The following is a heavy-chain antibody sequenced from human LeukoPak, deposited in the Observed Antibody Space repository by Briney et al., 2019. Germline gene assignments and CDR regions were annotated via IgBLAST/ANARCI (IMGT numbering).Heavy chain of an antibody. D-gene: IGHD3-22*01. V-gene: IGHV4-39*01. J-gene: IGHJ4*02. CDR3: ARHPPYYDSSGYYFDY. Sequence: SETLSLICTVSGGSISSSSYYWGWIRQPPGKGLEWIGSIYYSGSTYYNPSLKSRVTISVDTSKNQFSLKLSSVTAADTAVYYCARHPPYYDSSGYYFDYWGQGTLVTVSS. CDR1: GGSISSSSYY. CDR2: IYYSGST.